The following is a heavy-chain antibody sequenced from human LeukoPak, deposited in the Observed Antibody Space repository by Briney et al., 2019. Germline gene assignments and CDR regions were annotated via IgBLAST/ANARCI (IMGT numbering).Heavy chain of an antibody. V-gene: IGHV4-59*08. CDR1: GGSISSYY. J-gene: IGHJ3*02. D-gene: IGHD3-22*01. Sequence: ASETLSLTCTVSGGSISSYYWSRIRQPPGKGLEWIGYIYYSGSTNYNPSLKSRVTISVDTSKNQFSLKLSSVTAADTAVYYCATTYYYDSSGYQLNAFDIWGQGTMITVSS. CDR3: ATTYYYDSSGYQLNAFDI. CDR2: IYYSGST.